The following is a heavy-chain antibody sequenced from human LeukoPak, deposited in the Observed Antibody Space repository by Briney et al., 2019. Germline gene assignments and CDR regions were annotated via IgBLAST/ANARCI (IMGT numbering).Heavy chain of an antibody. CDR2: IYYSGST. J-gene: IGHJ6*03. CDR1: GYSISSGYF. D-gene: IGHD3-22*01. Sequence: NPSETLSLTCSISGYSISSGYFWGWIRQPPGKGLEWIGYIYYSGSTNYNPSLKSRVTISVDTSKNQFSLKLSSVTAADTAVYYCARSEDSSGYAYYYYYYMDVWGKGTTVTISS. V-gene: IGHV4-61*01. CDR3: ARSEDSSGYAYYYYYYMDV.